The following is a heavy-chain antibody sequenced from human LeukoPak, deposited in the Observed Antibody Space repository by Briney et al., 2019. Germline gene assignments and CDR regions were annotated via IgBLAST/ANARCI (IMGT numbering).Heavy chain of an antibody. CDR3: TTTIVGVTTWFDP. V-gene: IGHV3-15*01. D-gene: IGHD1-26*01. CDR1: GFTLSNAY. J-gene: IGHJ5*02. CDR2: IKNKTNGGTT. Sequence: GGSLRLSCAVSGFTLSNAYMSWVRQAPGKGLEWVGRIKNKTNGGTTDYAAPVKGRFTISKDDSKNTLYLQMNSLKTEDTAVYYCTTTIVGVTTWFDPWGQGTLVTVSS.